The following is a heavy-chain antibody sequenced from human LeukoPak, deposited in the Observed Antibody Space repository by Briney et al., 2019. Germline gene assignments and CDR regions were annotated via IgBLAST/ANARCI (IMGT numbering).Heavy chain of an antibody. CDR3: ARVGRQLVRSFDY. Sequence: SETLSLTCTVSGGSISSSSYYWGWIRQPPGKGLEWIGSIYYSGSTYYNPSLKSRVTISVDTSKNQFSLKLSSVTAADTAVYYCARVGRQLVRSFDYWGQGTLVTVSS. CDR2: IYYSGST. J-gene: IGHJ4*02. D-gene: IGHD6-13*01. V-gene: IGHV4-39*07. CDR1: GGSISSSSYY.